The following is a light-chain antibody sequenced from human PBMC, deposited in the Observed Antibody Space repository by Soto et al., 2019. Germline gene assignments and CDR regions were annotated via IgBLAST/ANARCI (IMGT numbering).Light chain of an antibody. J-gene: IGKJ3*01. CDR2: GAS. Sequence: VMTQSPVTLSVSLGERATLSCRASQSISTNLAWYQQKPGQAPRLLIYGASTRAANIPARFSGSGSGTGFTLTISSLQSEDFAVYFCQQYNNWPPVTFGPGTKVDIK. V-gene: IGKV3-15*01. CDR3: QQYNNWPPVT. CDR1: QSISTN.